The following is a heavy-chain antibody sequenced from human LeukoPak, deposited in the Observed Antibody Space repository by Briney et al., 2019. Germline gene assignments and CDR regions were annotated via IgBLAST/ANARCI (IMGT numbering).Heavy chain of an antibody. CDR2: ISSSSSYI. CDR1: GFTFSSYA. CDR3: ALDSGYYYGMDV. J-gene: IGHJ6*04. Sequence: GASLRLSCAASGFTFSSYAMSWVRQAPGKGLEWVSSISSSSSYIYYADSVKGRFTISRDNAKNSLYLQMNSLRAEDTAVYYCALDSGYYYGMDVWGKGTTVTVSS. V-gene: IGHV3-21*01.